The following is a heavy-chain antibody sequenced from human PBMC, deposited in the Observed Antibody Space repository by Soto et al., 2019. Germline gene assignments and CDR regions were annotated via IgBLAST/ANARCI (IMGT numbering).Heavy chain of an antibody. J-gene: IGHJ4*02. CDR2: VYYTGSS. V-gene: IGHV4-39*01. D-gene: IGHD6-13*01. Sequence: SETLFPTCRFSGYSISSDSFYWIWIRQPPGKGLEWIGRVYYTGSSHYNPSLKRRATISVDTSNNNFSLKMSSLTAVDTAVYYRRSSSGINTLDFWGQGTRVTVSS. CDR3: RSSSGINTLDF. CDR1: GYSISSDSFY.